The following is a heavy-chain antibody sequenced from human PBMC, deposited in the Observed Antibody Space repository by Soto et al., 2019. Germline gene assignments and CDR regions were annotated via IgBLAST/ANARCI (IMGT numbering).Heavy chain of an antibody. J-gene: IGHJ1*01. CDR3: AKISDSSAWYWYFQH. CDR2: ISGSGGST. V-gene: IGHV3-23*01. Sequence: GGSLRLSCAASEFIFSSYAMNWVRQAPGKGLEWVSAISGSGGSTYYADSVKGRFTISRDNSKNTLFLQMSSLRADDTAVYYCAKISDSSAWYWYFQHWGQGTLVTVSS. CDR1: EFIFSSYA. D-gene: IGHD6-19*01.